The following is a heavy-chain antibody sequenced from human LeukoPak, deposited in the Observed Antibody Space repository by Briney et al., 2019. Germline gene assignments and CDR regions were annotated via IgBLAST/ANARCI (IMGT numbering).Heavy chain of an antibody. V-gene: IGHV4-39*01. Sequence: PSETLSLTCTVSGGSISSGSYYWGWIRQPPGKGLEWIGSIYYSGSTYYNPSLKSRVTISVDTSKNQFSLKLSSVTAADTAVYYCARGSSWTHYFDYWGQGTLVTVSS. CDR2: IYYSGST. CDR3: ARGSSWTHYFDY. J-gene: IGHJ4*02. D-gene: IGHD6-13*01. CDR1: GGSISSGSYY.